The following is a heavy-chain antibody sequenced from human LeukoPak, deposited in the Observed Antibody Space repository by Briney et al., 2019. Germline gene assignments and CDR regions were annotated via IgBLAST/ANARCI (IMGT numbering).Heavy chain of an antibody. J-gene: IGHJ4*02. D-gene: IGHD5-12*01. CDR2: TTSGRST. CDR3: AKDQAPTN. V-gene: IGHV3-23*01. CDR1: GFTFSTIS. Sequence: GGSLRLSCAASGFTFSTISLKRVRQAPGKGLEWVSTTTSGRSTYYADSVKGRFTISRDNSKNTLYLQMNSLRAEDTAVYYCAKDQAPTNWGQGTLVTVSS.